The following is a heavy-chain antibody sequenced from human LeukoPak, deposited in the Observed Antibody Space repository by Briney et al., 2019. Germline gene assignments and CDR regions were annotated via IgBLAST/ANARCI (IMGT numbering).Heavy chain of an antibody. CDR3: AKDRRGNAPRGAFDI. Sequence: PGGSLRLSCAASGFTFSSYAMSWVREAPGQGLEWVSAISGGGGATFYADSVKGRFTISRDNSKNTLYLQMNGLRAEDTAVYYCAKDRRGNAPRGAFDIWGQGTMVTVSS. CDR1: GFTFSSYA. D-gene: IGHD1-1*01. J-gene: IGHJ3*02. CDR2: ISGGGGAT. V-gene: IGHV3-23*01.